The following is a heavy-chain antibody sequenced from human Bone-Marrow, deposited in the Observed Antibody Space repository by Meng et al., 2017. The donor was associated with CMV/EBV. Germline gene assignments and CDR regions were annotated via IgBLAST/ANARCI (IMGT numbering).Heavy chain of an antibody. CDR1: GYTFSDYF. CDR3: ARGGPDIVVVPAARGNFDY. V-gene: IGHV1-8*02. CDR2: MNPNSGNT. Sequence: ASGKVSCKASGYTFSDYFIHWVRQAPGQGLEWMGWMNPNSGNTGYAQKFQGRVTLTRNTSISTAYMELSDLRSEDTAVYYCARGGPDIVVVPAARGNFDYWGQGTLVTVSS. J-gene: IGHJ4*02. D-gene: IGHD2-2*01.